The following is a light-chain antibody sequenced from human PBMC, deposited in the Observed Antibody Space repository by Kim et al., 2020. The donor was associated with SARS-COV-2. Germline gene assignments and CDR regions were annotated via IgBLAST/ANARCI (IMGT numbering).Light chain of an antibody. CDR3: QQYNNWPPYT. V-gene: IGKV3-15*01. CDR1: QSLSSN. Sequence: VSPGERVTLACRASQSLSSNLAWYQHKPGQAPRLLIYGASTRATGIPARFSGSGSGTEFTLTISSLQSEDFAVYYCQQYNNWPPYTFGQGTKLEI. J-gene: IGKJ2*01. CDR2: GAS.